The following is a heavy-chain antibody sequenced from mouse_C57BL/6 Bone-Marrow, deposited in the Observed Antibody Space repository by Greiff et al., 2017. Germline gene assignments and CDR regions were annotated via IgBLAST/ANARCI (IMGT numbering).Heavy chain of an antibody. CDR2: IWRGGST. J-gene: IGHJ4*01. CDR3: AKNNPPRYYGKMDY. CDR1: GFSLTSYG. V-gene: IGHV2-5*01. D-gene: IGHD1-1*01. Sequence: VQLQQSGPGLVQPSQSLSITCTVSGFSLTSYGVHWVRQSPGKGLEWLGVIWRGGSTDYNAAFMSRLSITKDNSKSQVFFKMHSLQADDTAIYYCAKNNPPRYYGKMDYWGQGTSVTVSS.